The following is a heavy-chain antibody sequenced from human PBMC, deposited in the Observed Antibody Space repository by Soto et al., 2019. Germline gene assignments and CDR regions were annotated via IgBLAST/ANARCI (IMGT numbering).Heavy chain of an antibody. CDR2: IIFDGSNE. CDR3: ARDWREGYANEAFDI. Sequence: QAQLVESGGGVVQPGRSERLSCAASGFTFRNYGMHWVRQAPGKGLEWVAIIIFDGSNEYYADSVKGRFTISRDNYKNTLYLQMNNLRVDDTAVYYCARDWREGYANEAFDIWGEGTMVTVSS. CDR1: GFTFRNYG. V-gene: IGHV3-33*01. D-gene: IGHD5-12*01. J-gene: IGHJ3*02.